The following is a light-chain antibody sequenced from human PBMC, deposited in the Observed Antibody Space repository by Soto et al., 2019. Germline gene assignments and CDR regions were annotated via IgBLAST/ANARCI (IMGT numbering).Light chain of an antibody. CDR1: QGISSY. V-gene: IGKV1-9*01. J-gene: IGKJ4*01. Sequence: DLQLTQSPSFLSASVGDRVTITCRASQGISSYLAWYQQKPGKAPKPLIYAASTLQSGVPSRFSGSGSGTEFTLTISSLQPEDFATYYCQQLNTYPLTFGGGTRVEIK. CDR3: QQLNTYPLT. CDR2: AAS.